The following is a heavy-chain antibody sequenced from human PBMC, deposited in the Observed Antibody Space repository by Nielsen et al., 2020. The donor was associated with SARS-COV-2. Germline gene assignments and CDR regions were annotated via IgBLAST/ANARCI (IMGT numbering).Heavy chain of an antibody. CDR1: GLTFSDYY. V-gene: IGHV3-11*05. CDR3: AREGRKLPLDY. J-gene: IGHJ4*02. CDR2: ISSSGYK. D-gene: IGHD5-24*01. Sequence: GGSLTLSCAASGLTFSDYYMSWIRQAPGKGLEWVSYISSSGYKNYVDSVKGRFTISRDNAKNSLYLQMNSLRAEDTAVYYCAREGRKLPLDYWGQGTLVTVSS.